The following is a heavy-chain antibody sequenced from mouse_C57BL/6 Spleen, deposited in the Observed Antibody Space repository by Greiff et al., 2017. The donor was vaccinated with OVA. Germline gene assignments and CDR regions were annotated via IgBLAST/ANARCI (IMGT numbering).Heavy chain of an antibody. Sequence: VQLKESGPVLVKPGASVKMSCKASGYTFTDYYMNWVKQSHGKSLEWIGVINPYNGGTSYNQKFKGKATLTVDKSSSTAYMELNSLTSEDSAVYYCARVYSNSYYFDYWGQGTTLTVSS. CDR1: GYTFTDYY. V-gene: IGHV1-19*01. D-gene: IGHD2-5*01. CDR2: INPYNGGT. CDR3: ARVYSNSYYFDY. J-gene: IGHJ2*01.